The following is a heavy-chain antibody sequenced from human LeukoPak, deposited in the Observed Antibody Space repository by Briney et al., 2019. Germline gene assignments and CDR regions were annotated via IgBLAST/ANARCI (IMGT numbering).Heavy chain of an antibody. D-gene: IGHD3-9*01. V-gene: IGHV4-34*01. CDR1: GGSISGYY. Sequence: SETLSLTCTVSGGSISGYYWSWIRQPPGKGLEWIGEINHSGSTNYNPSLKSRVTISVDTSKNQFSLKLSSVTAADTAVYYCARGTYYDILTGYYRPPFDYWGQGTLVTVSS. CDR3: ARGTYYDILTGYYRPPFDY. J-gene: IGHJ4*02. CDR2: INHSGST.